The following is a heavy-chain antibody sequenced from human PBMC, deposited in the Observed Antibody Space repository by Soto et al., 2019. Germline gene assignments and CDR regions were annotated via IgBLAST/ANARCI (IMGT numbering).Heavy chain of an antibody. CDR3: ARRPGYSSGWVDY. CDR2: ISAYNGNT. Sequence: SXKVSFKASGYTXSSYGSRLVRQAPGQGLEWMGWISAYNGNTNYAQKLQGRVTITTDTSTSTAYMELMSLRSDDTDVYYCARRPGYSSGWVDYWGQGTLVTVSS. J-gene: IGHJ4*02. V-gene: IGHV1-18*04. CDR1: GYTXSSYG. D-gene: IGHD6-25*01.